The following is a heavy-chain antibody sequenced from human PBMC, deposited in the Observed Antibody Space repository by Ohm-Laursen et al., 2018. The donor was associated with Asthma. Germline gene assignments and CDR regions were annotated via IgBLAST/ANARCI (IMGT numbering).Heavy chain of an antibody. CDR2: VGSTGTTI. J-gene: IGHJ5*02. Sequence: LRLSCAASGFSFSRYSMNWVRQAPGKGLEWISFVGSTGTTIFYADSVKGRFTISRDNAKNSLYLQMNSLRAEDTAVYYCARDLIVVIPAAPNWFDPWGQGTLVTVSS. CDR3: ARDLIVVIPAAPNWFDP. V-gene: IGHV3-48*01. CDR1: GFSFSRYS. D-gene: IGHD2-2*01.